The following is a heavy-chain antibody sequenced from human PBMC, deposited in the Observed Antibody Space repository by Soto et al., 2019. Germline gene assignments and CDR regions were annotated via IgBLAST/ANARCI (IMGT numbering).Heavy chain of an antibody. J-gene: IGHJ4*02. D-gene: IGHD6-13*01. Sequence: TSETLSLTCTVSGGSISSNYWTWIRQPPGKGLEWIGYVYNSGSTNYNPSLKSRVTISEDTSKSQFSLKVNSMTAADTAVYYCARYRREAVAGYTLDNWGQGILVTVSS. CDR3: ARYRREAVAGYTLDN. V-gene: IGHV4-59*01. CDR1: GGSISSNY. CDR2: VYNSGST.